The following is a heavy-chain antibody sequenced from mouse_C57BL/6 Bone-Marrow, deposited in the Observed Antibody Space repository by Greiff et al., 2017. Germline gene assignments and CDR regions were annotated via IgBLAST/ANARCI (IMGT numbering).Heavy chain of an antibody. Sequence: VQLMESGGGLVQSGRSLRLSCATSGFTFSDFYMEWVRQAPGKGLEWIAASRNKANDYTTEYSASVKGRFIVSRDTSQSILYLQMNALRAEDTAIYYCARGGIYDGYYVGFAYWGQGTLVTVSA. D-gene: IGHD2-3*01. CDR3: ARGGIYDGYYVGFAY. V-gene: IGHV7-1*01. J-gene: IGHJ3*01. CDR1: GFTFSDFY. CDR2: SRNKANDYTT.